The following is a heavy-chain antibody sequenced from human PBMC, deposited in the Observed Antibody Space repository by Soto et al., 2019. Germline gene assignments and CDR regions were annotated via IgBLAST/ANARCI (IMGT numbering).Heavy chain of an antibody. D-gene: IGHD2-2*01. CDR3: ARTYGTDMVVVPAAKDYMDV. V-gene: IGHV4-39*01. Sequence: QLQVQESGPGLVKPSETLSLTCTVSGGSIISSNYYWGWIRQPPGKVLEWIGSLYYSGSTYYNPSLKSRVTTSVDTSKNQFSLKLSSVTAADTAVYYCARTYGTDMVVVPAAKDYMDVWGKGTTVTVSS. CDR1: GGSIISSNYY. J-gene: IGHJ6*03. CDR2: LYYSGST.